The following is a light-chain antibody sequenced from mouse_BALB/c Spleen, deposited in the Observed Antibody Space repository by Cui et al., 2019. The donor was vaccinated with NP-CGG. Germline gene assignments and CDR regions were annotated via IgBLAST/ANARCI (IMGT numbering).Light chain of an antibody. V-gene: IGLV1*01. CDR1: TGDVTTSNY. J-gene: IGLJ1*01. CDR2: GTN. CDR3: ALWYSNHWV. Sequence: QAVLPKESALTTSPGETVTLTCRSSTGDVTTSNYANWVQEKPDHLFTGLIGGTNNRTPGVPARFSGSLIGDKAALTITGAQTEDEAIYFCALWYSNHWVFGGGTKLTVL.